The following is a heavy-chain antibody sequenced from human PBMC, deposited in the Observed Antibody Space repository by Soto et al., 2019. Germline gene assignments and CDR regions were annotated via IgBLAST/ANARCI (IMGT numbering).Heavy chain of an antibody. CDR2: IYYSGST. J-gene: IGHJ5*02. Sequence: SETLSLTCTVSGGSVSRGSYYWSWIRQPPGKGLEWIGYIYYSGSTNYNPSLKSRVTISVDASKNQFSLKLSSVTAADTAVYYCARVVYDFPNWFDPWGQGTLVTVSS. V-gene: IGHV4-61*01. CDR3: ARVVYDFPNWFDP. D-gene: IGHD3-3*01. CDR1: GGSVSRGSYY.